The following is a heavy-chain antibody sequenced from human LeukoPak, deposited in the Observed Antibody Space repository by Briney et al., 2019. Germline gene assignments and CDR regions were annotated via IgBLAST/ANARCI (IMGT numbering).Heavy chain of an antibody. V-gene: IGHV1-18*01. CDR3: ARSHRSLKLLLPTDY. CDR2: ISADTGDT. Sequence: ASVKVSCKASGYTFSIYGISWVRQAPGQGLEWMGWISADTGDTNYAQNLQGRVTMTTDTPTSTAYVELRSLRSDDTAVYYCARSHRSLKLLLPTDYWGQGTLVTVSS. J-gene: IGHJ4*02. CDR1: GYTFSIYG. D-gene: IGHD3-22*01.